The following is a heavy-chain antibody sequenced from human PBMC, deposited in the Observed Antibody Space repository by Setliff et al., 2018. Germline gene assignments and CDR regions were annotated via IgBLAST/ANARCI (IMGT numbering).Heavy chain of an antibody. V-gene: IGHV5-51*01. D-gene: IGHD2-2*01. Sequence: GESLKISCKESRDSFTNYWIIWVRQVPGKGLEWMGMIFPADADTRYNPSFKGQVTMSLDRSITTACLQWDSLKASDTAIYYCAQKHQRASWAFDPWGRGTLVTV. CDR3: AQKHQRASWAFDP. J-gene: IGHJ5*02. CDR1: RDSFTNYW. CDR2: IFPADADT.